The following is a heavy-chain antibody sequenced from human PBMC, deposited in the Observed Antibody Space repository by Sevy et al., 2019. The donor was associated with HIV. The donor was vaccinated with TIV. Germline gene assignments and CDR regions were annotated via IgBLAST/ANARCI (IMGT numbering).Heavy chain of an antibody. J-gene: IGHJ6*02. CDR1: GFTFGDYA. Sequence: GESLKISCTASGFTFGDYAMSWFRQAPGKGLEWVGFIRSKAYGGTTEYAASVKGRFTISRDDSKSIAYLQMNSLKTEDTAVYYCTNLIVVVPAAIYYYGMDVWGQGTTVTVSS. D-gene: IGHD2-2*01. CDR2: IRSKAYGGTT. CDR3: TNLIVVVPAAIYYYGMDV. V-gene: IGHV3-49*03.